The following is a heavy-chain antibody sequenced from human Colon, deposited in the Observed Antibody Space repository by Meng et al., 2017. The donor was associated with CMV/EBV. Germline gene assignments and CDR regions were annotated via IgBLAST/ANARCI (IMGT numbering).Heavy chain of an antibody. CDR3: ARDITVIAARLGY. CDR1: TFTGYY. Sequence: TFTGYYMHWVRQAPGEGLEWMGWINSNSGGTNYAQKFQGRITMTRDTSTNTAYMELSSLTSDDTAIYYCARDITVIAARLGYWGQGTLVTVSS. V-gene: IGHV1-2*02. D-gene: IGHD6-6*01. J-gene: IGHJ4*02. CDR2: INSNSGGT.